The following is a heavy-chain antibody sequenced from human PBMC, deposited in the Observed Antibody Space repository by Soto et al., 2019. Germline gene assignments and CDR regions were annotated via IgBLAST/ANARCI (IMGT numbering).Heavy chain of an antibody. CDR1: RFTFSNYG. J-gene: IGHJ4*02. V-gene: IGHV3-30*03. Sequence: QVQLVESGGGVVQPGGSLTLSCAASRFTFSNYGMHWVRQAPGEGLEWVAVISYDGTNHYYADSVRGRFTLCRDNSKNALYLHMDRLTSDDTAVYYCASDTKTAAVVAGAPEYWGQRTLVAVSS. D-gene: IGHD2-2*01. CDR2: ISYDGTNH. CDR3: ASDTKTAAVVAGAPEY.